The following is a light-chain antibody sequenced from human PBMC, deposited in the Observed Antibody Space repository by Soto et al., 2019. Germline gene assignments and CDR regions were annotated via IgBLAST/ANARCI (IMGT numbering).Light chain of an antibody. CDR2: GAS. CDR1: QGISKW. CDR3: QQYNSYDMWS. Sequence: DIQMTQSPATLSASVGDRVTITCRASQGISKWLAWYQQKPGKAPKLLIYGASTLENGVPSRFSGSGSGTEFTLTISSMQPDDFATSFCQQYNSYDMWSFGQGTKVDLK. V-gene: IGKV1-5*01. J-gene: IGKJ1*01.